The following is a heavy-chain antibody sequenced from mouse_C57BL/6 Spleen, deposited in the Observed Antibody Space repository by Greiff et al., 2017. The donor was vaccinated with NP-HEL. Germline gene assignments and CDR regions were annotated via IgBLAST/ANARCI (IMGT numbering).Heavy chain of an antibody. J-gene: IGHJ1*03. Sequence: VQLQQSGAELVKPGASVKLSCKASGYTFTSYWMHWVKQRPGRGLEWIGRIDPNSGGTKYNEQFTGKATLTVDKPSSTAYMQLSSLTSEDSAVYYCARCYYGSSYGYFDVWGTGTTVTVSS. CDR3: ARCYYGSSYGYFDV. CDR2: IDPNSGGT. CDR1: GYTFTSYW. D-gene: IGHD1-1*01. V-gene: IGHV1-72*01.